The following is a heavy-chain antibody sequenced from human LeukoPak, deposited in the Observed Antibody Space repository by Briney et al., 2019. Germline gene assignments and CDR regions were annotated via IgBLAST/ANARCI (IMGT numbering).Heavy chain of an antibody. CDR2: IYYSGST. CDR1: GGSISSSSYY. CDR3: ASQAAEYWFDP. J-gene: IGHJ5*02. Sequence: LETLSLTCTVSGGSISSSSYYWGWIRQPPGKGLEWIGSIYYSGSTYYNPSLKSRVTISVDTSKNQFSLKLSSVTAADTAVYYCASQAAEYWFDPWGQGTLVTVSS. D-gene: IGHD2-15*01. V-gene: IGHV4-39*01.